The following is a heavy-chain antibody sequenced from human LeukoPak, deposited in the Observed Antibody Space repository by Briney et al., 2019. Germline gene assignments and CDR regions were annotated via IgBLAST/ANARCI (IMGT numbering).Heavy chain of an antibody. D-gene: IGHD3-10*01. CDR3: ARERQDTIVHPGAFDI. CDR1: GFAFSTYF. Sequence: GGSLRLSCAAAGFAFSTYFMHWVRQAPGKGLEWVAVIASDGSHTFYVESVKGRFTISRDNSKNTLYLQMNSLRAEDTAVYFCARERQDTIVHPGAFDIWGQGTIVTVSS. V-gene: IGHV3-30-3*01. J-gene: IGHJ3*02. CDR2: IASDGSHT.